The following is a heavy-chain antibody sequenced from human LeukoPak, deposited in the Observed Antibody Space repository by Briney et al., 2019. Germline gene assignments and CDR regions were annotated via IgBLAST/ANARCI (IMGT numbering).Heavy chain of an antibody. V-gene: IGHV1-69*04. CDR2: IIPILGIA. CDR3: ARGGLSYYGSGSYSLYGMDV. Sequence: SVKVSCKASGGTFSSYAISWVRQAPGQGLEWMGRIIPILGIANYAQKFQGRVTIAADKSTSTAYMELSSLRSEDTAVYYCARGGLSYYGSGSYSLYGMDVWGQGTTVTVSS. J-gene: IGHJ6*02. D-gene: IGHD3-10*01. CDR1: GGTFSSYA.